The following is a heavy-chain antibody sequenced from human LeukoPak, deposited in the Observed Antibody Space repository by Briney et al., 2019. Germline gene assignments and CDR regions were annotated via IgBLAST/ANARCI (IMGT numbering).Heavy chain of an antibody. CDR3: ARESTFDY. V-gene: IGHV4-59*12. Sequence: SETLSLTCNVSGGSIISYYWSWIRQPPGKGLEWIGYIYYSGSTNYNPSLKSRVTISVDTSKNQFSLKLSSVTAADTAVYYCARESTFDYWGQGTLVTVSS. J-gene: IGHJ4*02. CDR1: GGSIISYY. CDR2: IYYSGST.